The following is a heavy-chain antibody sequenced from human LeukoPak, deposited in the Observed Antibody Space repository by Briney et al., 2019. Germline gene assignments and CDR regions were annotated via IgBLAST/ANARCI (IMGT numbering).Heavy chain of an antibody. D-gene: IGHD3-22*01. CDR3: ARGRSSGYYRTYYFDY. CDR1: GGTFSSYA. V-gene: IGHV1-69*04. Sequence: SVKVSCKASGGTFSSYAISWVRQAPGQGREWMGRIIPILGIANYAQKFQGRVTITADKSTSTAYMELSSLRSEDTAVYYCARGRSSGYYRTYYFDYWGQGTLVTVSS. CDR2: IIPILGIA. J-gene: IGHJ4*02.